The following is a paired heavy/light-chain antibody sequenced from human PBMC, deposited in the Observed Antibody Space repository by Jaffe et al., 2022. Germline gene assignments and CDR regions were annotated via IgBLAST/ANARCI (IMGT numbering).Heavy chain of an antibody. CDR3: ARVRVYYDSSGYYYGKGYYYMDV. V-gene: IGHV4-61*02. CDR1: GGSISSGSYY. Sequence: QVQLQESGPGLVKPSQTLSLTCTVSGGSISSGSYYWSWIRQPAGKGLEWIGRIYTSGSTNYNPSLKSRVTISVDTSKNQFSLKLSSVTAADTAVYYCARVRVYYDSSGYYYGKGYYYMDVWGKGTTVTVSS. D-gene: IGHD3-22*01. CDR2: IYTSGST. J-gene: IGHJ6*03.
Light chain of an antibody. V-gene: IGLV1-40*01. Sequence: QSVLTQPPSVSGAPGQRVTISCTGSSSNIGAGYDVHWYQQLPGTAPKLLIYGNSNRPSGVPDRFSGSKSGTSASLAITGLQAEDEADYYCQSYDSSLSGFWVFGGGTKLTVL. CDR1: SSNIGAGYD. CDR2: GNS. CDR3: QSYDSSLSGFWV. J-gene: IGLJ3*02.